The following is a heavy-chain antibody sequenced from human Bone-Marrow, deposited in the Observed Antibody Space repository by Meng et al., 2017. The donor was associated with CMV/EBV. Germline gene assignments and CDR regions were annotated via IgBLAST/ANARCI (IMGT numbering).Heavy chain of an antibody. CDR3: ARWLGATRTYYFDY. V-gene: IGHV3-66*01. CDR2: IYSGGST. Sequence: EVQLVESGXXXXXPXGSXRLSCAASGFTVSSNYMSWVRQAPGKGLEWVSVIYSGGSTYYADSVKGRFTISRDNSKNTLYLQMNSLRAEDTAVYYCARWLGATRTYYFDYWGRGTLVTVSS. CDR1: GFTVSSNY. D-gene: IGHD1-26*01. J-gene: IGHJ4*01.